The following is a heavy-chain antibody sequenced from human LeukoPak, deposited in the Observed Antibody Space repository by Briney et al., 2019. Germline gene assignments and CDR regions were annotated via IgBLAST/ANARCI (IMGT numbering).Heavy chain of an antibody. J-gene: IGHJ6*03. CDR2: MNPKSGNT. Sequence: GASVKVSCKASGYTFTSYDIKWVRQATGQGLEWMGWMNPKSGNTVYAQKFKGRITISRNTSISPANIELSSLRDEDTAVYYCARGTYYYESSGYYSYYYMDVWGKGTTVTVSS. V-gene: IGHV1-8*03. CDR1: GYTFTSYD. D-gene: IGHD3-22*01. CDR3: ARGTYYYESSGYYSYYYMDV.